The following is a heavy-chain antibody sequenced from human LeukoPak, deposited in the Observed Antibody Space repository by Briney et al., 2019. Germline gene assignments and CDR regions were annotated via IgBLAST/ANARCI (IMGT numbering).Heavy chain of an antibody. CDR1: GGSISSYY. Sequence: SETLSLTCTVAGGSISSYYWTWIRQPAGKGLEWIGRIHTSGTTNHNPSLKSRVTMSVDTSKNQFSLKLSSVTAADTAVYYCARASPTTNKGAYGWFDPWGQGTLVTVSS. CDR3: ARASPTTNKGAYGWFDP. J-gene: IGHJ5*02. CDR2: IHTSGTT. D-gene: IGHD1-14*01. V-gene: IGHV4-4*07.